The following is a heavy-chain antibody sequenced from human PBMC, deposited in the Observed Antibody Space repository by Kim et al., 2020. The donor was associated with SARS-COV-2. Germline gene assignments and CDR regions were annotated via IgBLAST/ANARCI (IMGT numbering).Heavy chain of an antibody. Sequence: DAARGRFTISRDNAKNSLYLQMNSLRAEDTALYCCAKAHTVSVVVGGFDPWVQGTLVTVSS. CDR3: AKAHTVSVVVGGFDP. V-gene: IGHV3-9*01. D-gene: IGHD2-15*01. J-gene: IGHJ5*02.